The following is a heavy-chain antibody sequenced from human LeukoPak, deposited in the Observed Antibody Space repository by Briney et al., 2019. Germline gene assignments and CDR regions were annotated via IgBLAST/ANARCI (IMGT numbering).Heavy chain of an antibody. J-gene: IGHJ4*02. V-gene: IGHV5-51*01. D-gene: IGHD3-9*01. Sequence: PGESLKISCKGSGYSFTSYWIGWVRQMPGKGLEWMGIIYPGDSDTRYSPSFQDQVTISADKSISTAYLQWSSLKASDTAMYYCARHNYVDSDILTGYYHGEYYFDYWGQGTLVTVSS. CDR1: GYSFTSYW. CDR2: IYPGDSDT. CDR3: ARHNYVDSDILTGYYHGEYYFDY.